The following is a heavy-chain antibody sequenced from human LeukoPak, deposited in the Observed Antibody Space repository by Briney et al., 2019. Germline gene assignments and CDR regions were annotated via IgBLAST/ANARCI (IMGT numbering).Heavy chain of an antibody. CDR3: ARGFPSGSGSRGSHAFDV. CDR1: GGSISSYY. V-gene: IGHV4-34*01. D-gene: IGHD6-19*01. J-gene: IGHJ3*01. Sequence: SETLSLTCTVSGGSISSYYWSWIRQSPGKGLEWIGEINYGGSTKYTPSLEGRGTILIDTSKNQFSLNLTSVTPAETAVYYCARGFPSGSGSRGSHAFDVWGQGTMVTVSS. CDR2: INYGGST.